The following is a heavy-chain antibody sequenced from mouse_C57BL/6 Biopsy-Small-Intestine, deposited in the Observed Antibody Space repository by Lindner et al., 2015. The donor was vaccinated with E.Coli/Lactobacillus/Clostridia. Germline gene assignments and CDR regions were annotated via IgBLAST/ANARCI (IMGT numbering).Heavy chain of an antibody. Sequence: VQLQESGAELARPGASVKMSCKASGYTFTSYTMHWVKQRPGQGLEWIGYINPSSGYTKYNQKFKDKATLTADKSSSTAYMQLSSLTSEDSAVYYCARDYGSARYFDVWGTGTTATVSS. CDR2: INPSSGYT. CDR3: ARDYGSARYFDV. V-gene: IGHV1-4*01. J-gene: IGHJ1*03. D-gene: IGHD1-1*01. CDR1: GYTFTSYT.